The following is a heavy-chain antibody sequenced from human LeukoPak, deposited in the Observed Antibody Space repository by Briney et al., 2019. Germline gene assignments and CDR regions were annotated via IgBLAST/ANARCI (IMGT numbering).Heavy chain of an antibody. CDR2: IIPIFGTA. Sequence: SVKVSRKASGGTFSSYAISWVRQAPGQGLEWMGGIIPIFGTANYAQKFQGRVTITADESTSTAYMELSSLRSEDTAIYYCVRRMGATRAFDIWGQGTVVTASS. CDR3: VRRMGATRAFDI. V-gene: IGHV1-69*13. D-gene: IGHD1-26*01. J-gene: IGHJ3*02. CDR1: GGTFSSYA.